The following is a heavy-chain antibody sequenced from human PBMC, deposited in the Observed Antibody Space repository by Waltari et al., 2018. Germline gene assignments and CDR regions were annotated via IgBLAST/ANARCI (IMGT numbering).Heavy chain of an antibody. CDR3: ARPNRSKEFDP. J-gene: IGHJ5*02. Sequence: QLQLQESGPGLVKPSETLSLTCTVSGGSISSSSYYWGWIRQPPGKGLEWIGSIYYSGSTYYNPSLKRRVTISVDTSKNQFSLKLSSVTAADTAVYYCARPNRSKEFDPWGQGTLVTVSS. CDR2: IYYSGST. V-gene: IGHV4-39*01. CDR1: GGSISSSSYY.